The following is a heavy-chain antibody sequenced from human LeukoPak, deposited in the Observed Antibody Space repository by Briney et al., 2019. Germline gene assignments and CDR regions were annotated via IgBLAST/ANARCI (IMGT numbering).Heavy chain of an antibody. J-gene: IGHJ5*02. V-gene: IGHV4-4*02. CDR3: ARAGVLWFGELGFDP. D-gene: IGHD3-10*01. CDR1: GDPITSANW. Sequence: PSGTLSLTCAVSGDPITSANWWSWVRQSPGKGLEWIGEINHSGSTNYNPSLKSRVTISVDTSKNQFSLKLSSVTAADTAVYYCARAGVLWFGELGFDPWGQGTLVTVSS. CDR2: INHSGST.